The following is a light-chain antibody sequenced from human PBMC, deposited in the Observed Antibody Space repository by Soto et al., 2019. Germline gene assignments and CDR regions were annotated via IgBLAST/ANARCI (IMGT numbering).Light chain of an antibody. V-gene: IGLV2-14*01. J-gene: IGLJ2*01. CDR2: EVS. CDR3: SSYTSITTKL. Sequence: QSALTQPASVSGSPGQSITISCTGTSSDVGGYKYVSWYQHHPGKAPKLIIYEVSNRPSGVSHRFSGSKSGNTAYLTISGLQAEDEADYYCSSYTSITTKLFGGGTQLTVL. CDR1: SSDVGGYKY.